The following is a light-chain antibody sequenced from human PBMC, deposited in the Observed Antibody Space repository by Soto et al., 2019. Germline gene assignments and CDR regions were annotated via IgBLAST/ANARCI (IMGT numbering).Light chain of an antibody. V-gene: IGKV3-15*01. J-gene: IGKJ1*01. CDR2: GAS. Sequence: EIVLTQSPGTLSFSPGERASLSCRASQSVSSNYLAWFQQKPGQAPRLLIYGASTRATGIPARFSGSGSGTEFTLTISSLQSEDFAVYYCQQYNNWPPTFGQGTKV. CDR3: QQYNNWPPT. CDR1: QSVSSN.